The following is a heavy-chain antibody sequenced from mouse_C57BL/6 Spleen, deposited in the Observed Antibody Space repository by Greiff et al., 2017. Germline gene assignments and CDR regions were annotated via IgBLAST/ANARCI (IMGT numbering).Heavy chain of an antibody. D-gene: IGHD2-3*01. CDR1: GFTFSDYG. Sequence: EVMLVESGGGLVKPGGSLKLSCAASGFTFSDYGMHWVRQAPEKGLEWVAYISSGSSTIYYADTVKGRFTISRDNAKNTLFLQMTSLRSEDTAMYYCARDGYYVQYYFDYWGQGTTLTVSS. CDR2: ISSGSSTI. J-gene: IGHJ2*01. CDR3: ARDGYYVQYYFDY. V-gene: IGHV5-17*01.